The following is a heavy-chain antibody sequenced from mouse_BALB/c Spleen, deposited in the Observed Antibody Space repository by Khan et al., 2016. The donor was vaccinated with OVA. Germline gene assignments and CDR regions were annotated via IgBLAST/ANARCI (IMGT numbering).Heavy chain of an antibody. D-gene: IGHD2-3*01. J-gene: IGHJ4*01. Sequence: VQLKESGPGLVKPSQSLSLTCTVTGYSITSDYAWNWLRQLPGNKLEWMGYISPSGSTNYNPALKSRISITRDPSNNQFVLQLNSGTTADTATYYWASDGYRDNYAIDYWGQGTSVTVSS. CDR1: GYSITSDYA. CDR2: ISPSGST. CDR3: ASDGYRDNYAIDY. V-gene: IGHV3-2*02.